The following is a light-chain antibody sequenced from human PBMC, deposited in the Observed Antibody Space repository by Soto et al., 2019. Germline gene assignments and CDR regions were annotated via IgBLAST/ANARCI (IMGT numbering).Light chain of an antibody. CDR3: QQYGSSGT. Sequence: EIVMTQSPGTLSVSPGERATLSCRASQSVSIKLAWYQQKPGQAPRLLIYGASNRATGIPDRFSGSGSGTDFTLTISRLEPEDFAVYYCQQYGSSGTFGQGTKWIS. V-gene: IGKV3-20*01. CDR2: GAS. CDR1: QSVSIK. J-gene: IGKJ1*01.